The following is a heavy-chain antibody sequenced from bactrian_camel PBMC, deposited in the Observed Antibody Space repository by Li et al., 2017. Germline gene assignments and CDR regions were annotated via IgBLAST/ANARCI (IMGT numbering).Heavy chain of an antibody. V-gene: IGHV3S40*01. CDR1: GFTFSIHG. CDR2: INSGDDAK. J-gene: IGHJ4*01. Sequence: VQLVESGGGLVQPGGSLRLPCAASGFTFSIHGMSWVRRAPGKGLEWVSSINSGDDAKLYEGSVTGRFTIYKHNDENMVYLQLNSLKSEDSVLYCCVTSLGGRLARRWDFDHWGQGTQVTVS. CDR3: VTSLGGRLARRWDFDH. D-gene: IGHD6*01.